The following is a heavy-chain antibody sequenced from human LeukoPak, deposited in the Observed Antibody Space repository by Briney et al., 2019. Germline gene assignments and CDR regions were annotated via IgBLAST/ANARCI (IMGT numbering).Heavy chain of an antibody. CDR2: ITDSGGST. D-gene: IGHD3/OR15-3a*01. CDR1: GFTFSTFA. V-gene: IGHV3-23*01. Sequence: PGGSLRLSCAASGFTFSTFAMSWVRQAPGKGLEWVSSITDSGGSTYYAGSVKGRFTISRDNSKNSLYLQMTSLRVEDTAVYYCASGRHDFLHWGQGTLVTVSS. CDR3: ASGRHDFLH. J-gene: IGHJ4*02.